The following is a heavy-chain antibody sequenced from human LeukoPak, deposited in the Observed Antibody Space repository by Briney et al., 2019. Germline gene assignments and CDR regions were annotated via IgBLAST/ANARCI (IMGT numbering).Heavy chain of an antibody. D-gene: IGHD6-19*01. V-gene: IGHV3-11*06. CDR3: ARGRYSSGWYGWDY. CDR1: GFTFSDYY. CDR2: ISSSSSYT. Sequence: GGSLRLSCAASGFTFSDYYMSWIRQAPGKGLEWVSYISSSSSYTNYADSVKGRFTISRDNAKNSLYLQMNSLRAEDTAVYYCARGRYSSGWYGWDYWGQGTLVTVSS. J-gene: IGHJ4*02.